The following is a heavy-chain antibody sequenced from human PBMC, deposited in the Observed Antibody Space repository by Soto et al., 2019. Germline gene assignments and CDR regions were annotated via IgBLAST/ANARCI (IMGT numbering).Heavy chain of an antibody. D-gene: IGHD2-2*01. CDR2: IIPISGTA. Sequence: QVQLVQSGAEVQKPGSSVKVSCKASGGTFSSYAISWVRQAPGQGLEWMGGIIPISGTANYAQKFQGRVTITADESTSTAYMELSSLRSEDTAVYYCAISQGSSTSFEIYYYYYYGMDVWGQGTTVTVSS. J-gene: IGHJ6*02. CDR1: GGTFSSYA. CDR3: AISQGSSTSFEIYYYYYYGMDV. V-gene: IGHV1-69*01.